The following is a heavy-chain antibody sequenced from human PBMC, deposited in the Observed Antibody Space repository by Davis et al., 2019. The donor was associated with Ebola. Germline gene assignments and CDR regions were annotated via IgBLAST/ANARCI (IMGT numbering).Heavy chain of an antibody. CDR3: ARGPSIFQFDY. J-gene: IGHJ4*02. CDR2: IYYSGST. Sequence: MPGGSLRLSCTVSGGSISSSSYYWGWIRQPPGKGLEWIGSIYYSGSTYYNPSLKSRVTISVDTSKNQFSLKLSSVTAADTAVYYCARGPSIFQFDYWGQGTLVTVSS. D-gene: IGHD2/OR15-2a*01. CDR1: GGSISSSSYY. V-gene: IGHV4-39*01.